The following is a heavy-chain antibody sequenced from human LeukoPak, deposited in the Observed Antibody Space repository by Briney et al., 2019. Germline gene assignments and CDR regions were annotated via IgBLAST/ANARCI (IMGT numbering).Heavy chain of an antibody. V-gene: IGHV3-48*03. CDR3: ARDRPSYSSGWYTLDYYYYYYMDV. D-gene: IGHD6-19*01. J-gene: IGHJ6*03. Sequence: GGSLRLSCAASGFTFSSYAMSWVRQAPGKGLEWVSYISSGGSTIYYADSVKGRFTISRDNAKNSLYLQMNSLRAEDTAVYYCARDRPSYSSGWYTLDYYYYYYMDVWGKGTTVTISS. CDR2: ISSGGSTI. CDR1: GFTFSSYA.